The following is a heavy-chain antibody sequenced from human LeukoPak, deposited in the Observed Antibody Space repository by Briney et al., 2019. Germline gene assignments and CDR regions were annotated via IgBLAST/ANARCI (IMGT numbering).Heavy chain of an antibody. CDR2: ISAYNGNT. CDR3: ALYDYVWGSYRTSGDY. V-gene: IGHV1-18*01. CDR1: GYTFTSYG. D-gene: IGHD3-16*02. J-gene: IGHJ4*02. Sequence: EASVKVSCKASGYTFTSYGISWVRQAPGQGLEWMGWISAYNGNTNYAQKLQGRVTMTRNTSISTAYMKLSSLRSEDTAVYYCALYDYVWGSYRTSGDYWGQGTLVTVSS.